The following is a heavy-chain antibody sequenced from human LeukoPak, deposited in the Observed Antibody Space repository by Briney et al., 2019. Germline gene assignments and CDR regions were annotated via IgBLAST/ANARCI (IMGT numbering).Heavy chain of an antibody. CDR1: GDFISGYY. V-gene: IGHV4-59*01. D-gene: IGHD1-26*01. CDR3: ATDRGSYVDY. CDR2: IYYSGTT. Sequence: PSETLSLTCTVSGDFISGYYWTWIRQPPGKGLEWIGYIYYSGTTNYNPSLKSRVTISVDTSKNQFSLKLTSVTVADTAVYYCATDRGSYVDYWGQGSLVTVSS. J-gene: IGHJ4*02.